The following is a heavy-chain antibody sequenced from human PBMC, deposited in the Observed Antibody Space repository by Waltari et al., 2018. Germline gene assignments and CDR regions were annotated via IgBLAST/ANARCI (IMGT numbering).Heavy chain of an antibody. CDR3: ARVPMVRGVLAFMDV. V-gene: IGHV4-38-2*01. J-gene: IGHJ6*02. CDR2: IYHNGST. CDR1: GYSISSGYY. Sequence: QVQLKESGPGLVKPSETLSLTCAVSGYSISSGYYWGWLRQPPGKGLEWIGNIYHNGSTYYNPSLKSRVTISVDTSKNLFSLKLSSVTAADTAVYYCARVPMVRGVLAFMDVWGQGTTVTVSS. D-gene: IGHD3-10*01.